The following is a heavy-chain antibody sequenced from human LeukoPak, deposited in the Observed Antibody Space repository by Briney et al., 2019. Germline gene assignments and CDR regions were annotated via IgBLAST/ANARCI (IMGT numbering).Heavy chain of an antibody. Sequence: GGSLRLSCAGSGFTFSSYGMHWVRQAPGNGLEWLAFMRFDGSNKYYADSVKGRFTISRDNSKNTLYLQMNSLRAEDTAVYYCAKDFSVYYYDSRVLDYWGQGTLVTVSS. D-gene: IGHD3-22*01. J-gene: IGHJ4*02. V-gene: IGHV3-30*02. CDR1: GFTFSSYG. CDR2: MRFDGSNK. CDR3: AKDFSVYYYDSRVLDY.